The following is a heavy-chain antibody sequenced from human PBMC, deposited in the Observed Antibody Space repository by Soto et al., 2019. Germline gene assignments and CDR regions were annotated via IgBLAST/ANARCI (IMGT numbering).Heavy chain of an antibody. CDR3: TATFHLYSSGWSWYFDL. Sequence: EVQLVESGGGLVKPGGSLRLSCAASGFTFSNAWMNWVRQAPGKGLEWVGRIKSKTDGGTTDYAAPVKGRFTISRDDSXNTXYLQMNSLKTEDTAVYYCTATFHLYSSGWSWYFDLWGRGTLVTVSS. CDR2: IKSKTDGGTT. V-gene: IGHV3-15*07. D-gene: IGHD6-19*01. J-gene: IGHJ2*01. CDR1: GFTFSNAW.